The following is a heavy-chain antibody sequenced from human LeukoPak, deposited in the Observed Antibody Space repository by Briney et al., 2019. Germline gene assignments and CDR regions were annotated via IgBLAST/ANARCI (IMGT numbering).Heavy chain of an antibody. CDR3: ARHTTIFGVAIIDI. Sequence: ASVKVSCKASGYRFTNYGVSWVRQAPGQGLEWMGWINGYNGKTNYSQKFQGRVTMTIDTSTSTVYMELRSLRSDDTAVYYCARHTTIFGVAIIDIWGQGTMVTVSS. CDR2: INGYNGKT. CDR1: GYRFTNYG. D-gene: IGHD3-3*01. V-gene: IGHV1-18*01. J-gene: IGHJ3*02.